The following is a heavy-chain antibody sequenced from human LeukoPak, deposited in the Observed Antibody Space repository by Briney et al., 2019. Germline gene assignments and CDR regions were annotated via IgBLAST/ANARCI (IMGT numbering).Heavy chain of an antibody. D-gene: IGHD6-13*01. CDR2: IRYDGSNK. CDR1: GFTFSSYG. J-gene: IGHJ4*02. Sequence: PGGSLRLSCAASGFTFSSYGMHWVRQAPGKGLEWVAFIRYDGSNKYYADSVKGRFTISRDNSKNTLCLQTNSLRAEDTAVYYCAKDLHSGSSSYYWGQGTLVTVSS. CDR3: AKDLHSGSSSYY. V-gene: IGHV3-30*02.